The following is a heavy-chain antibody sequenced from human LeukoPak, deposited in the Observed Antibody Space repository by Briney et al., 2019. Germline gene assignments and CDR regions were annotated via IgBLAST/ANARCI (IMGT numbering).Heavy chain of an antibody. D-gene: IGHD5-18*01. J-gene: IGHJ4*02. CDR3: ARSSWKQQSSDF. CDR2: INANTGNP. CDR1: GYTFTSYA. V-gene: IGHV7-4-1*02. Sequence: PGASVKVSCKASGYTFTSYAMNWVRQAPGQGLEWMGWINANTGNPTYAQGFTGRFVFSLDTSVTTTFLEISSLKAEDTAIYYCARSSWKQQSSDFWGQGTLVTVSS.